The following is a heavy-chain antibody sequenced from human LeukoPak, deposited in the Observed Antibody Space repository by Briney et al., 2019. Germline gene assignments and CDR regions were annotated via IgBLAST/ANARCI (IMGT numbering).Heavy chain of an antibody. D-gene: IGHD1-26*01. V-gene: IGHV4-4*02. Sequence: PSGTLSLTCAVSGGSLCSSNWWSWVRQPPGKGLEWIGEIYHSGSTNYNPSLKSRVPISVVKSKNLFALKLSSVTAAGTAMYFCAREEMPGKFDYWGQGILVTVSS. CDR3: AREEMPGKFDY. CDR1: GGSLCSSNW. J-gene: IGHJ4*02. CDR2: IYHSGST.